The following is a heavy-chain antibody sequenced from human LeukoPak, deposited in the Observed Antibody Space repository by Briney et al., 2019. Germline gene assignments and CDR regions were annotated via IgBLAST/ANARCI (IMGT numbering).Heavy chain of an antibody. CDR1: GYSISSGYY. CDR2: IYHSGST. CDR3: ARAAGTTYWLDP. J-gene: IGHJ5*02. D-gene: IGHD1-7*01. Sequence: SETLSLTCTVSGYSISSGYYWGWIRQPPGKGLEWIGSIYHSGSTSYNPSLKSRVTISVDTSKNQFSLKLSSVTAADTAVYYCARAAGTTYWLDPWGQGTLVTVSS. V-gene: IGHV4-38-2*02.